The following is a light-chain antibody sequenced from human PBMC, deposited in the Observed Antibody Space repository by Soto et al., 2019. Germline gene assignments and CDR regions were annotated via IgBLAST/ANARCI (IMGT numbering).Light chain of an antibody. CDR1: SSDIGNNY. CDR2: ENN. Sequence: QSALTQPPSVSAAPGQTVTISCSGSSSDIGNNYVSWYQHLPGTAPKLLIYENNKRPSGIPDRFSGSKSGTSATLGITGLQTGDEADYYCGTWDSSLSADVFGTGTKVTVL. CDR3: GTWDSSLSADV. V-gene: IGLV1-51*02. J-gene: IGLJ1*01.